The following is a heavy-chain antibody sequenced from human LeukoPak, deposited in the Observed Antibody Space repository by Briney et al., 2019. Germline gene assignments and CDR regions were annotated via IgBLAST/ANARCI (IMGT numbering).Heavy chain of an antibody. CDR3: AKDIFTGIAAAGAIDY. J-gene: IGHJ4*02. CDR2: ISWNSGSI. CDR1: GFTFDDYA. V-gene: IGHV3-9*01. Sequence: GGSLRLSCAASGFTFDDYAMHWVRQAPGKGLKWVSGISWNSGSIGYADSVKGRFTISRDNAKNSLYLQMNSLRAEDTALYYCAKDIFTGIAAAGAIDYWGQGTLVTVSS. D-gene: IGHD6-13*01.